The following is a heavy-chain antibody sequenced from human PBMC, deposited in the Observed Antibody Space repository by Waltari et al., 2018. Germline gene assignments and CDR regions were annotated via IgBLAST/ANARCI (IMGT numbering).Heavy chain of an antibody. Sequence: EVQLLESGGGLVQPGGSLRLPCAASGFPFLRHAMSWVRQAPGKGLEWVSAISGSGGSTYYADSVKGRFTISRDNSKNTLYLQMNSLRAEDTAVYYCAKGRWLQYYFDYWGQGTLVTVSS. V-gene: IGHV3-23*01. CDR2: ISGSGGST. CDR3: AKGRWLQYYFDY. D-gene: IGHD5-12*01. J-gene: IGHJ4*02. CDR1: GFPFLRHA.